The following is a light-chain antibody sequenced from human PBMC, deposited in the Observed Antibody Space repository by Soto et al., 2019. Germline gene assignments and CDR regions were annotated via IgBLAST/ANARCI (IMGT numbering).Light chain of an antibody. V-gene: IGKV2-30*01. J-gene: IGKJ1*01. CDR1: QSLVSSNGNTF. CDR3: LQATHWPWT. Sequence: DVVMTQSPLSLPVTLGQPASISCRSSQSLVSSNGNTFLIWFQQRPGQSPRRLIYKVSNRDSAVPVRFTGSGSGTDFTMEISRVEAEDVGVYYYLQATHWPWTFGQGTKVEIK. CDR2: KVS.